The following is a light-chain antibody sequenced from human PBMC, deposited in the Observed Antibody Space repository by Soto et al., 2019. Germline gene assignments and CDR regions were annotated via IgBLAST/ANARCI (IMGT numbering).Light chain of an antibody. J-gene: IGKJ2*01. CDR2: GAS. CDR3: QQYNNCPPEYT. Sequence: EIVMTQSPATLSVSPGERATLSCRASQSVSSNLAWYQQKPGQAPRLLIYGASTRATGIPARFSCSGSGTEFTLTISSLQSEDFAVYYCQQYNNCPPEYTFGQGTKLEIK. V-gene: IGKV3-15*01. CDR1: QSVSSN.